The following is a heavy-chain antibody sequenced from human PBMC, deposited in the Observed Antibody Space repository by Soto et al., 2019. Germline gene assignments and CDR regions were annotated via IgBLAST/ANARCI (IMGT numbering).Heavy chain of an antibody. J-gene: IGHJ4*02. V-gene: IGHV4-39*01. Sequence: QLQLQESGPGLVKPSETLSLTCTVSGASISSGSYYWGWVRQPPGKGLEWIANVFSDGTTYYSPSRTSRVTISVDTSRNQFSLRLRCVTTADTAVYYCARQGECGCTGCYGYWGQGTLVTVSS. D-gene: IGHD2-2*01. CDR2: VFSDGTT. CDR1: GASISSGSYY. CDR3: ARQGECGCTGCYGY.